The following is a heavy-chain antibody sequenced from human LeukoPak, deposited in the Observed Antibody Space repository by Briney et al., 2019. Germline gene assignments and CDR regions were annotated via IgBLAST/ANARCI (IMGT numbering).Heavy chain of an antibody. D-gene: IGHD2-2*01. CDR3: ARGQRRSYYYMDV. CDR2: INPSGGST. V-gene: IGHV1-46*01. J-gene: IGHJ6*03. CDR1: GYIFTSYN. Sequence: ASVKVSCKASGYIFTSYNIYWVRQAPGQGLEWMGIINPSGGSTNYAQKFQGRVTMTRDTSTSTVYMELSSLRSEDTAVYYCARGQRRSYYYMDVWGKGTTVTVSS.